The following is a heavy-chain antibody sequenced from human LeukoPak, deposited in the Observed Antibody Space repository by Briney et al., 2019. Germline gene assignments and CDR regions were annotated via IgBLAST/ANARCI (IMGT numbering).Heavy chain of an antibody. Sequence: PGGSLRLSCAASGFTFSSYAMSWVRQAPGKGLDWVSGISGSGGSTYYADSLKGRFTIPRDNSKNTLYLQMNSLRAEDTAVYYCAKDWTGTKPFDLWGRGTLVTVSS. CDR2: ISGSGGST. CDR3: AKDWTGTKPFDL. V-gene: IGHV3-23*01. D-gene: IGHD3/OR15-3a*01. J-gene: IGHJ2*01. CDR1: GFTFSSYA.